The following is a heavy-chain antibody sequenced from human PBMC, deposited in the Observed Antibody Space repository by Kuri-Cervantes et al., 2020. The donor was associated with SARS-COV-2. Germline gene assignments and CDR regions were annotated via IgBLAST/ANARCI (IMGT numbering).Heavy chain of an antibody. V-gene: IGHV3-53*01. CDR1: GFTVSSNY. J-gene: IGHJ4*02. Sequence: GESLKISCAASGFTVSSNYMSWVRQAPGKGLEWVSVIYSGGSTYYADSVKGRFTISRDNSKNTLYLQMNSLRAEDTAVYYCARDSLPSYDWGQGTLVTVSS. D-gene: IGHD3-16*01. CDR2: IYSGGST. CDR3: ARDSLPSYD.